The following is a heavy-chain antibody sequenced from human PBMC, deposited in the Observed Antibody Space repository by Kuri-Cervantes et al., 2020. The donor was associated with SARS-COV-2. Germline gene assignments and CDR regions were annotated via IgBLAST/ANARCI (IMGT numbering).Heavy chain of an antibody. D-gene: IGHD3-3*01. V-gene: IGHV3-23*01. CDR2: ISAGGDGA. Sequence: GESLKISCAASGFTFRNYAMSWVREAPGKGLEYVSSISAGGDGAYYVDSVKGRFTISRDNAKNSLYLQMNSLRAEDTAVYYCANQKYCDFWSGYHPHFDYWGQGTLVTVSS. CDR1: GFTFRNYA. J-gene: IGHJ4*02. CDR3: ANQKYCDFWSGYHPHFDY.